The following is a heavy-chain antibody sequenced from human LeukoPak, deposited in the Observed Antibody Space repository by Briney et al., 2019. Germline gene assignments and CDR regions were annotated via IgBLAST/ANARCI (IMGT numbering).Heavy chain of an antibody. D-gene: IGHD3-10*01. CDR1: GGPISSYY. J-gene: IGHJ6*03. Sequence: SETLPLTCTVSGGPISSYYWIWIRQPAGKGLEWIGRIYTCGRTNYNPSLKSRVNISVDTSKNQFSLKLSSVTAAETAVYYCARRITMVRGVMTRGYYYYMDVWGKGTTVTISS. CDR2: IYTCGRT. CDR3: ARRITMVRGVMTRGYYYYMDV. V-gene: IGHV4-4*07.